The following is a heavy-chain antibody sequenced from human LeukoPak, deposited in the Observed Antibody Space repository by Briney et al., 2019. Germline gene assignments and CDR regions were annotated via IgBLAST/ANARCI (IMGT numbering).Heavy chain of an antibody. V-gene: IGHV4-61*01. CDR1: GGSISSGSYY. D-gene: IGHD3-16*01. Sequence: SETLSLTCTVSGGSISSGSYYWSWVRQPPGKGLEWIGEIYTSGSTNYNPSLKSRVTMSVDTSKNQFSLKLSSVTAADTAVYYCARDIEGGESLGYWGQGTLVTVSS. CDR2: IYTSGST. CDR3: ARDIEGGESLGY. J-gene: IGHJ4*02.